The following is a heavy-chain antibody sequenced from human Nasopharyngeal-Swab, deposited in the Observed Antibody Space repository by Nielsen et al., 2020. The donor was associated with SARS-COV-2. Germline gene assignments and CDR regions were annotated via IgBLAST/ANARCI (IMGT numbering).Heavy chain of an antibody. Sequence: SETPSPTFTVSGCPIISGGYYWSWIRQHPGKGLEWIGYIYYSGSTYYNPSLKSRVTISVDTSKNQFSLKLSSVTAADTAVYYCARDRHRGIDYWGQGTLVTVSS. CDR2: IYYSGST. CDR3: ARDRHRGIDY. D-gene: IGHD2-15*01. CDR1: GCPIISGGYY. V-gene: IGHV4-31*03. J-gene: IGHJ4*02.